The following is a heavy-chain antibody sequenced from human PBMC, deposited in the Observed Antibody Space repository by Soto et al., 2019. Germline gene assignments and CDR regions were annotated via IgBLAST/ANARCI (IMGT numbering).Heavy chain of an antibody. J-gene: IGHJ4*02. CDR2: IIPILGIA. D-gene: IGHD2-15*01. V-gene: IGHV1-69*02. Sequence: QVQLVQSGAEVKKPGSSVKVSCKASGGTFSTYTISWVRQAPGQGLEWMGRIIPILGIANYAQKFQGRVTIPADKSTSIAYSELSSLRSEDTAVYYCASRSTVVVAATEAFDYWGQGTLVTVSS. CDR3: ASRSTVVVAATEAFDY. CDR1: GGTFSTYT.